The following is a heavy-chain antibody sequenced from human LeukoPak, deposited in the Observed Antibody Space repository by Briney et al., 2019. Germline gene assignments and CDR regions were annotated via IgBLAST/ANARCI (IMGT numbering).Heavy chain of an antibody. CDR2: INSDGSST. D-gene: IGHD3-10*01. CDR1: GFTFSSYW. J-gene: IGHJ6*03. CDR3: AKDSAFYYIDV. Sequence: QPGGSLRLSCAASGFTFSSYWMHWVRQAPGKGLVWVSRINSDGSSTSYADSVKGRFTISRDNSKNTLYLQMNSLKGDDTAVYYCAKDSAFYYIDVWGKGTTVIISS. V-gene: IGHV3-74*01.